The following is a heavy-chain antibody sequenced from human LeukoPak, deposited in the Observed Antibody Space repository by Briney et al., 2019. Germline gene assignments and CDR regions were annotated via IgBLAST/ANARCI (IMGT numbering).Heavy chain of an antibody. J-gene: IGHJ4*02. CDR2: INQDGNEK. CDR3: ARDRKGGDY. V-gene: IGHV3-7*01. Sequence: PGGSLRLSCAVSGFTFSTYLMSWVRQAPGKGLEWVANINQDGNEKYYVDSVKGRFTISRDNAKNSLYLQMNSLRVEDTAVYYCARDRKGGDYWGQGTLVTVSS. CDR1: GFTFSTYL. D-gene: IGHD3-16*01.